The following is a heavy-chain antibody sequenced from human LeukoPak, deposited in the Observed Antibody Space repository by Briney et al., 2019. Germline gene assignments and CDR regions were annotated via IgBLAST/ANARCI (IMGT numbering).Heavy chain of an antibody. CDR3: ARAPYCSSTSCNYYYYSMGV. CDR2: IITSNGNT. D-gene: IGHD2-2*01. V-gene: IGHV1-18*01. J-gene: IGHJ6*02. CDR1: GYTFTNYG. Sequence: ASVKVSCKASGYTFTNYGMSWVRQAPGQGLEWMGWIITSNGNTNYAQKLQGRVTMTTDTSTSTAYMELRSLRSDDTAVYYCARAPYCSSTSCNYYYYSMGVWGQGTTVTVSS.